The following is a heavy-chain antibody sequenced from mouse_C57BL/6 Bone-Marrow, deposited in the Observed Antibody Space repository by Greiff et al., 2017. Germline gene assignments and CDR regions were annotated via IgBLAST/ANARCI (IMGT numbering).Heavy chain of an antibody. V-gene: IGHV1-64*01. D-gene: IGHD1-1*01. CDR1: GYTFTSYW. CDR3: ARGGDYSYYFDY. J-gene: IGHJ2*01. CDR2: IHPNSGST. Sequence: VQLQQPGAELVKPGASVKLSCKASGYTFTSYWMHWVKQRPGQGLEWIGMIHPNSGSTNYNEKFKSKATLTVDKSSSTAYMQLSSLTSEDSAVYYCARGGDYSYYFDYWGQGTTLTVSS.